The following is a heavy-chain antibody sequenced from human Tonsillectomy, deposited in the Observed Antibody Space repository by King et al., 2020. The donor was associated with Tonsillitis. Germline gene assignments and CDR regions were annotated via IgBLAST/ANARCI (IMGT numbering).Heavy chain of an antibody. CDR2: MWYDDTDE. D-gene: IGHD6-25*01. Sequence: VQLVESGGGVVQPGRSLRLSCAVSGFTFSTYGMHWVRQAPGKVLEWVAVMWYDDTDEFYSDSVNGRFTISRDNSKNTLYLQMNSLRAEETAVYYCARDEGAARHYYYYMDVWGKGTTVTVSS. V-gene: IGHV3-33*08. CDR3: ARDEGAARHYYYYMDV. J-gene: IGHJ6*03. CDR1: GFTFSTYG.